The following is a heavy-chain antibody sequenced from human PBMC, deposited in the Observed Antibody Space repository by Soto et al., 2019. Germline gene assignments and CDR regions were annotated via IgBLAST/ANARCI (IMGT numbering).Heavy chain of an antibody. CDR3: AKDAVYNDGLWLMDS. D-gene: IGHD2-21*01. Sequence: PGGSLRLSCAASGFTISTFAMTWVRQAPGKGLESVCGMTGSGATIHYADSVRGRFTTSKDNSKNVLFLQMDCLRDEDTAIYYCAKDAVYNDGLWLMDSWGQGTLVTVSS. J-gene: IGHJ4*02. CDR2: MTGSGATI. V-gene: IGHV3-23*01. CDR1: GFTISTFA.